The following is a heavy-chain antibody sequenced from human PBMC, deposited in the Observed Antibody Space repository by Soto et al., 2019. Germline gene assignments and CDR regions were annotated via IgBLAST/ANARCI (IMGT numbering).Heavy chain of an antibody. D-gene: IGHD4-17*01. CDR3: ATQVGGVHSYGDDEFHFQH. CDR1: GGTFSSYT. CDR2: IIPILGIA. V-gene: IGHV1-69*02. Sequence: SVKVSCKASGGTFSSYTISWVRQAPGQGLEWMGRIIPILGIANYAQKFQGRVTITADKSTSTAYMELSSLRSEDTAVYYCATQVGGVHSYGDDEFHFQHWGQGTLVTVSS. J-gene: IGHJ1*01.